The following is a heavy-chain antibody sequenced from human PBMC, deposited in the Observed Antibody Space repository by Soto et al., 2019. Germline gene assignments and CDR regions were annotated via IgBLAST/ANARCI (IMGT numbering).Heavy chain of an antibody. CDR3: AKALGYSGSYFSDY. J-gene: IGHJ4*02. V-gene: IGHV3-23*01. CDR2: ISGSGGST. D-gene: IGHD1-26*01. CDR1: GFTFSSYA. Sequence: PGGSLRLSCAASGFTFSSYAMSWVRQAPGKGLEWVSAISGSGGSTYYADSVKGRFTISRDNSKNTLYLQMNSLRAEDTAVYYCAKALGYSGSYFSDYWGQGTLVTVSS.